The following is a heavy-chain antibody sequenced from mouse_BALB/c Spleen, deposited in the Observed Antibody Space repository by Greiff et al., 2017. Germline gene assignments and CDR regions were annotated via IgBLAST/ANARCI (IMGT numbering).Heavy chain of an antibody. V-gene: IGHV1-80*01. J-gene: IGHJ3*01. CDR3: ARKDGGSYGFAY. CDR2: IYPGDGDT. D-gene: IGHD1-1*02. CDR1: GYAFSSYW. Sequence: VQLQQSGAELVRPGSSVKISCKASGYAFSSYWMNWVKQRPGQGLEGIGQIYPGDGDTNYNGKFMGKATLAADKSSSTAYMQLSSLTSEDSAVYFCARKDGGSYGFAYWGQGTLVTVSA.